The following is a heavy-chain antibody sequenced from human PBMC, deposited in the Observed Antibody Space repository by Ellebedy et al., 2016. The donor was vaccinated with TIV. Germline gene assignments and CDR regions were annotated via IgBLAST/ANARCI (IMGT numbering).Heavy chain of an antibody. J-gene: IGHJ4*02. Sequence: GGSLRLSCAVSGFTVSSNYMSWVRQAPGKGLEWVSLIYGADYTSYADSVKGRFAISRDNSKNTLYLQMNSLRAEDTALYYCATEGDVNHRQALDCWGQGTQVTVSS. CDR1: GFTVSSNY. V-gene: IGHV3-66*01. CDR3: ATEGDVNHRQALDC. D-gene: IGHD1-14*01. CDR2: IYGADYT.